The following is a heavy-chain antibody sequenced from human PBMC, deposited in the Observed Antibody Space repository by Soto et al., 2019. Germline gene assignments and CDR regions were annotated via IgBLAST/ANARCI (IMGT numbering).Heavy chain of an antibody. J-gene: IGHJ5*02. CDR1: GGSISSSNW. D-gene: IGHD6-19*01. CDR3: ARDEARNSRGWYSRYGFDP. V-gene: IGHV4-4*02. Sequence: QVQLQESGPGLVKPSGTLSLTCAVSGGSISSSNWWSWVRQPPGKGLEWIGEIYHSGSTNYNPSLKSRVTISVDKSKNQFSLKLSSVTAADTAVYYCARDEARNSRGWYSRYGFDPWGQGTLVTVSS. CDR2: IYHSGST.